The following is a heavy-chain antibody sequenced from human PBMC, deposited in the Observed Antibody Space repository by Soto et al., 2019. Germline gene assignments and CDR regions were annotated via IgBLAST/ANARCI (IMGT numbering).Heavy chain of an antibody. D-gene: IGHD3-3*01. J-gene: IGHJ3*02. V-gene: IGHV3-23*01. Sequence: GGSLRLSCAASGFTFSSYAMSWVRQAPGKGLEWVSAISGSGGSTYYADSVKGRFTISRDNSKNTLYLQMNSLRAEDTAVYYCAKDHYDFWSGYYHAFDIWGQGTMVTVSS. CDR3: AKDHYDFWSGYYHAFDI. CDR2: ISGSGGST. CDR1: GFTFSSYA.